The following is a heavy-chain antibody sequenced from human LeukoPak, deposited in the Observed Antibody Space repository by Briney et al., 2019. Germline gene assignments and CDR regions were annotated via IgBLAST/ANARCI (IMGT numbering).Heavy chain of an antibody. CDR3: ARVGDNDAFDI. CDR1: GFTFSSYA. CDR2: ISSSGGST. V-gene: IGHV3-64*01. Sequence: GGSLRLSCAASGFTFSSYALHWVRQAPGKGLEYVSAISSSGGSTYYANSVKGRFSISRDKSKNTLYLQMASLRAEAMAVYYCARVGDNDAFDIWGQGTMVTVSS. J-gene: IGHJ3*02.